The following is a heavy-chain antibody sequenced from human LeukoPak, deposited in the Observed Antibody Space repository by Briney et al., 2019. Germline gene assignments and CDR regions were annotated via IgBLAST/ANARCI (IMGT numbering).Heavy chain of an antibody. Sequence: GGSLRLSCAASGFTFSSYSMNCVRQAPGKGLEWVSTLGGTGGGTYHADSVKGRFIISRDNSKKMLYLQMNNLAVEDTGVYYCSRGYSPLIPVSLYWGQGTVVTVSS. V-gene: IGHV3-23*01. CDR2: LGGTGGGT. CDR3: SRGYSPLIPVSLY. CDR1: GFTFSSYS. J-gene: IGHJ4*02. D-gene: IGHD2-2*02.